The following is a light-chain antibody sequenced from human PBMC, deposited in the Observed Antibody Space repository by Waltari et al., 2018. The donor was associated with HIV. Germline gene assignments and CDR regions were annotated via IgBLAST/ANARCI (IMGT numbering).Light chain of an antibody. V-gene: IGKV3-20*01. CDR1: QTVTSFY. J-gene: IGKJ2*01. CDR3: QQYGSSPQT. CDR2: GAS. Sequence: EIVLTQSPGALSLSPGERVNLSCRASQTVTSFYLAWYQQKPGQAPRLLIYGASSRATGIPDRFSGSGSGTDFTLTINRLEPEDFAVYYCQQYGSSPQTFGQGTRLEL.